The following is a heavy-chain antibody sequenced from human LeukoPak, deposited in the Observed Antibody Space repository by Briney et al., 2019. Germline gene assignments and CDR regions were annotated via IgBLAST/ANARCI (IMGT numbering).Heavy chain of an antibody. CDR2: IRYDGSNN. J-gene: IGHJ4*02. D-gene: IGHD4-23*01. Sequence: GGSLRLSCEASGFIFSSYGMHWVRQAPGKGLDWVAFIRYDGSNNYYADSVKGRFTISRDNSKNTLYLQMNSLRTEDTAVYYCAKHYYGGNSYFDYWGQGTLVTVSS. CDR1: GFIFSSYG. CDR3: AKHYYGGNSYFDY. V-gene: IGHV3-30*02.